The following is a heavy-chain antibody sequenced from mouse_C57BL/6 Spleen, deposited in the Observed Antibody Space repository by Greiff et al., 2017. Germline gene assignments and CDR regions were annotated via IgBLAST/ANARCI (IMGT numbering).Heavy chain of an antibody. J-gene: IGHJ2*01. D-gene: IGHD2-4*01. Sequence: EVQLQQSGPELVKPGASVKISCKASGYTFTDYYMNWVKQSHGKSLEWIGDINPNNGGTSYNQKFKGKATLTVDKFSSTAYMELRSLTSEDSAVYYCARWEDYDVDYWGQGTTLTVSS. CDR2: INPNNGGT. CDR1: GYTFTDYY. V-gene: IGHV1-26*01. CDR3: ARWEDYDVDY.